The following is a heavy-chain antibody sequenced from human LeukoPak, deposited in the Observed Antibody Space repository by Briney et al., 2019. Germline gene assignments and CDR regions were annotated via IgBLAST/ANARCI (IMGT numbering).Heavy chain of an antibody. CDR3: TRTWPGNTCFNF. J-gene: IGHJ4*02. CDR2: IKSISYGGTI. Sequence: GGSLRLSCATSGFNFNDAWMNWVRQAPGKGLGWLGRIKSISYGGTIDYAAPVKGRITISRDDSKNTLYLQMDSLETEDTAIYYCTRTWPGNTCFNFWGQGTLVTVSS. D-gene: IGHD1-7*01. V-gene: IGHV3-15*01. CDR1: GFNFNDAW.